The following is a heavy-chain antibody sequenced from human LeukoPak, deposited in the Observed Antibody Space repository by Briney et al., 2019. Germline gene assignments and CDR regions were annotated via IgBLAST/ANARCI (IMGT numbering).Heavy chain of an antibody. J-gene: IGHJ6*02. V-gene: IGHV1-69*13. CDR1: GGTFSSYA. CDR3: ASDLAAAGTYYGMDV. CDR2: IIPIFGTA. Sequence: ASVKVSCKASGGTFSSYATSWVRQAPGQGLEWMGGIIPIFGTANYAQKFQGRVTITADESTSTAYMELSSLRSEDTAVYYCASDLAAAGTYYGMDVWGQGTTVTVSS. D-gene: IGHD6-13*01.